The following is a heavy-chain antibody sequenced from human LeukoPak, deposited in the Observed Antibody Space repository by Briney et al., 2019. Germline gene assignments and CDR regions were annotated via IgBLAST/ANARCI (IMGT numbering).Heavy chain of an antibody. CDR2: IIPIFGTA. CDR3: ARTDINYYDSSGSDY. V-gene: IGHV1-69*06. J-gene: IGHJ4*02. Sequence: ASVKVSCKASGGTFSSYAISWVRQAPGQGLEWMGGIIPIFGTANYAQKFQGRVTITADKSTSTAYMELSSLRSGDTAVYYCARTDINYYDSSGSDYWGQGTLVTVSS. D-gene: IGHD3-22*01. CDR1: GGTFSSYA.